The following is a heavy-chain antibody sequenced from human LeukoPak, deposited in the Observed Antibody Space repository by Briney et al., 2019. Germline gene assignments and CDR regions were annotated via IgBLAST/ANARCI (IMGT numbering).Heavy chain of an antibody. CDR1: GYTFTSYD. J-gene: IGHJ6*03. D-gene: IGHD3-3*02. CDR3: ARGPLERYYYYYMDV. CDR2: MNPNSGNT. Sequence: ASVKVSCKASGYTFTSYDINWVRQATGQGLEWMGWMNPNSGNTGYAQKFQGRVTITRNTSISTAYMELSSLRSEDTAVYYCARGPLERYYYYYMDVWGKGTTVTISS. V-gene: IGHV1-8*03.